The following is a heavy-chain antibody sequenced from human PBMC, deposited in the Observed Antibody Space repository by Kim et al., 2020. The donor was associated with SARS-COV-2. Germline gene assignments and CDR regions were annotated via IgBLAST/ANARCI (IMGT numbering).Heavy chain of an antibody. Sequence: ASVKVSCKASGYTSDTFSLYWVRQAPGQRFEWMGWINGGNGNTRYSQNFQGRLTITRDTSATTAYMELSSLTSKDTAVYFCAREGSGSYNWLDPWGQGTLVTVSS. CDR2: INGGNGNT. D-gene: IGHD3-10*01. J-gene: IGHJ5*02. CDR3: AREGSGSYNWLDP. V-gene: IGHV1-3*01. CDR1: GYTSDTFS.